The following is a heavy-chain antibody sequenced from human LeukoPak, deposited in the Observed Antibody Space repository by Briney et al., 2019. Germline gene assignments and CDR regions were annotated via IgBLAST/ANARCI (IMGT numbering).Heavy chain of an antibody. D-gene: IGHD2-8*01. CDR1: RFTFSSYG. CDR2: IQYDGSNE. J-gene: IGHJ6*03. Sequence: PGGSLRLYCAASRFTFSSYGMHWVRQAPGKGLEWVAYIQYDGSNEQYADSVKGRFSISRDSSKIILYLQMNSLRAEDTAVYYCAKDRCSNGVGCYYYYMDVWGKGTTVTISS. V-gene: IGHV3-30*02. CDR3: AKDRCSNGVGCYYYYMDV.